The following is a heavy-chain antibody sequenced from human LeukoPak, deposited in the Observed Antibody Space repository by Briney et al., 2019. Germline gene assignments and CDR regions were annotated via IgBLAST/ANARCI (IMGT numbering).Heavy chain of an antibody. Sequence: GPLRLSCAASGFTFSSYSMNWVRQAPGKGLEWVSIISSSSSYIYSADAVRGRFTISGNNAKNLLYLKMNSLRAEDTAVYYCARDLAKAVDTAMVMAVGPDYYCYGMDVWGKGTTVTVSS. CDR1: GFTFSSYS. CDR2: ISSSSSYI. J-gene: IGHJ6*04. V-gene: IGHV3-21*01. CDR3: ARDLAKAVDTAMVMAVGPDYYCYGMDV. D-gene: IGHD5-18*01.